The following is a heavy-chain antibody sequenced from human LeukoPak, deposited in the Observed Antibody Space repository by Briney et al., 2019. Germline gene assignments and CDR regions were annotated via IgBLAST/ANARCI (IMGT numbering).Heavy chain of an antibody. V-gene: IGHV4-39*07. CDR3: ARSPDSGYDFDY. Sequence: PSETLSLTCTVSGGSISSSSYYWGWIRQPPGKGLEWIGSIYYSGSTNYNPSLKSRVTISVDTSKNQFSLKLSSVTAADTAVYYCARSPDSGYDFDYWGQGTLVTVSS. CDR1: GGSISSSSYY. D-gene: IGHD5-12*01. CDR2: IYYSGST. J-gene: IGHJ4*02.